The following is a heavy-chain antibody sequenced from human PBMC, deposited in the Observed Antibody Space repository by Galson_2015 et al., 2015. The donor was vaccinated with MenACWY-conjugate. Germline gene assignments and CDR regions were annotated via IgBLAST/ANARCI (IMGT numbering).Heavy chain of an antibody. CDR1: GFTFSSYS. V-gene: IGHV3-48*01. CDR3: ARDLWLRPGIAVAEGRPLPTFDP. CDR2: ISSSSSTI. D-gene: IGHD6-19*01. Sequence: SLRLSCAASGFTFSSYSMNWVRQAPGKGLEWVSYISSSSSTIYYADSVKGRFTISRDNAKNSLYLQMNSLRAEDTAVYYCARDLWLRPGIAVAEGRPLPTFDPWGQGTLVTVSS. J-gene: IGHJ5*02.